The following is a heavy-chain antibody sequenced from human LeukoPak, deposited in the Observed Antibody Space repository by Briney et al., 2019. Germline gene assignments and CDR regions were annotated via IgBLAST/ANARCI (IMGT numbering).Heavy chain of an antibody. Sequence: GGSLRLSCAASGFTFSSYAMSWVRQAPGKGLEWVSAISGSGGSTYYADSVKGRFTISRDNSRNTLYLQMNSLRAEDTAVYYCAKGTSITMIVVVSSGHDAFDIWGQGTMVTVSS. D-gene: IGHD3-22*01. J-gene: IGHJ3*02. CDR2: ISGSGGST. V-gene: IGHV3-23*01. CDR1: GFTFSSYA. CDR3: AKGTSITMIVVVSSGHDAFDI.